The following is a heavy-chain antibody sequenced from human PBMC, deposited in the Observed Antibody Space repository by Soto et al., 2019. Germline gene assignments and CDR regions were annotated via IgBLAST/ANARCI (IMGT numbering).Heavy chain of an antibody. CDR3: TTGRGAVYCSGGSCYRTVTDAFDI. CDR1: GFTFSNAW. D-gene: IGHD2-15*01. CDR2: IKSKTDGGTT. V-gene: IGHV3-15*01. J-gene: IGHJ3*02. Sequence: EVQLVESGGGLVKPGGSLRLSCAASGFTFSNAWMSWVRQAPGKGLEWVGRIKSKTDGGTTDYAAPVKGRFTISRDDSKNTLYLQMNSLKTEDTAVYYCTTGRGAVYCSGGSCYRTVTDAFDIWGQGTMVTVSS.